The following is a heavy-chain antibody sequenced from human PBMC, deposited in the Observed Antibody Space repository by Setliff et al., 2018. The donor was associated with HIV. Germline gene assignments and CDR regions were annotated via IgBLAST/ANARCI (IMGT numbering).Heavy chain of an antibody. CDR2: IKHDGSER. J-gene: IGHJ6*02. Sequence: SGGSLRLSCAASGFTFSTYWMNWVRQAPGKGLEWVASIKHDGSERYYVDSVKGRFTISRDNSKNSLYLQMNSLRVEDTAVYYCARDYLYYNLYNGSPVYGMDVWGQGTTVTVSS. V-gene: IGHV3-7*01. CDR3: ARDYLYYNLYNGSPVYGMDV. CDR1: GFTFSTYW. D-gene: IGHD3-3*01.